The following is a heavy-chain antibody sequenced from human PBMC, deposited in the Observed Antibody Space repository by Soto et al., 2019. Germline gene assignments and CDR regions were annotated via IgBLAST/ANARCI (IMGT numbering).Heavy chain of an antibody. D-gene: IGHD1-7*01. Sequence: QVQLQESGPGLVKPSGTLSLTCAVSGGSISSSAWWSWVRQPPGKGLEWIGEIHHSGSTNYDPSLKIRITISVDTSKNQFSLELTSVPAADTAVYYCAGRSRTIEWGQGTQVTVSS. V-gene: IGHV4-4*02. CDR2: IHHSGST. CDR3: AGRSRTIE. J-gene: IGHJ4*02. CDR1: GGSISSSAW.